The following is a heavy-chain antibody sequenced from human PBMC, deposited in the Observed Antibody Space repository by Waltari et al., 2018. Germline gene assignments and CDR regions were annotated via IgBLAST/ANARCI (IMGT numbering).Heavy chain of an antibody. D-gene: IGHD2-2*01. CDR1: GFSFSVYG. CDR2: IRYDGSYK. J-gene: IGHJ5*02. CDR3: ARDPRYCTRNSCYVGLYWFDP. Sequence: QVQLVESGGGVVQPGESLRLSCAASGFSFSVYGMHGVRRAPGKGLEWVAFIRYDGSYKNYADSVKGRFTISRDKNTLYLQMNSLRTEDTAVYFCARDPRYCTRNSCYVGLYWFDPWGQGALVTVSS. V-gene: IGHV3-30*02.